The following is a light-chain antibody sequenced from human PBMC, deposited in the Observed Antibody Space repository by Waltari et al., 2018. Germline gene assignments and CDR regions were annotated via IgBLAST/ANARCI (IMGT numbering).Light chain of an antibody. J-gene: IGLJ3*02. CDR3: QSYDSSLSGWV. V-gene: IGLV1-40*01. Sequence: QSVLTQPPSVSGAPGQRVTISCTGSSSNIGAGYDVHWYQQLPGTAPKLLIYGNRHRPSRVHERFSGSKSGTSASLAITGLQAEDEADYYCQSYDSSLSGWVFGGGTKLTVL. CDR1: SSNIGAGYD. CDR2: GNR.